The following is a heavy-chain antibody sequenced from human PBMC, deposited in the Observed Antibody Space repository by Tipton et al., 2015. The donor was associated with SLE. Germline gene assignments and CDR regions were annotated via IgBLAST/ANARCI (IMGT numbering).Heavy chain of an antibody. CDR3: ARGGISSGYSKGAFDI. J-gene: IGHJ3*02. D-gene: IGHD3-22*01. CDR1: GFTFSSYA. V-gene: IGHV3-30*04. Sequence: SLRLSCAASGFTFSSYAMHWVRRAPGKGLEWVAVISYDGSNKYYADSVKGRFTISRDNSKNTLSLQMNSLRAEDTSVYYCARGGISSGYSKGAFDIWGQGTIVTVSS. CDR2: ISYDGSNK.